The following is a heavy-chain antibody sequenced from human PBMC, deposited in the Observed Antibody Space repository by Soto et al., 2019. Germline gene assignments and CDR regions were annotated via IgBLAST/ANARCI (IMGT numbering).Heavy chain of an antibody. Sequence: QVQLVQSGAEVKKPGSSVKVSCKASGGTFSSYAISWVRQAPGQGLEWMGGIIPIFGTANYAQKFQGRVTITADESTSTAYMELSRLRSEDKAVYYCARCGQWLVPENYYFDYWGQGTLVTVSS. D-gene: IGHD6-19*01. CDR1: GGTFSSYA. CDR3: ARCGQWLVPENYYFDY. V-gene: IGHV1-69*01. CDR2: IIPIFGTA. J-gene: IGHJ4*02.